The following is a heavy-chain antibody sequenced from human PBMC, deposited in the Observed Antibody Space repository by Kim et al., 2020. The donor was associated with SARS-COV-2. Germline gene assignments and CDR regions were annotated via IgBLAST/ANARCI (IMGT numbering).Heavy chain of an antibody. D-gene: IGHD5-18*01. J-gene: IGHJ3*02. V-gene: IGHV4-59*08. Sequence: YNPSLKSRVTISVDTSKNQFSLKLSSVTAADTAVYYCARQLWPTLDAFDIWGQGTMVTVSS. CDR3: ARQLWPTLDAFDI.